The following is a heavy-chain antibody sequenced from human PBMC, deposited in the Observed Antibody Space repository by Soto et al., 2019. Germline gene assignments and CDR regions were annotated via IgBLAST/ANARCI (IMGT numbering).Heavy chain of an antibody. CDR3: AKALLRYFDWLPRDY. Sequence: GGSLILSCAASGFTFSSYGMHWVRQAPGKGLEWVAVISYDGSNKYYADSVKGRFTISRDNSKNTLYLQMNSLRAEDTAVYYCAKALLRYFDWLPRDYWGQGTLVTVSS. CDR2: ISYDGSNK. J-gene: IGHJ4*02. D-gene: IGHD3-9*01. CDR1: GFTFSSYG. V-gene: IGHV3-30*18.